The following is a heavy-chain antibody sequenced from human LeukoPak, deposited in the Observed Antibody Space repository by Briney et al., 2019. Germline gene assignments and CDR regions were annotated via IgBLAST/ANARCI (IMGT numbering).Heavy chain of an antibody. Sequence: GGSLRLSCAASGFTFSSYAMHWVRQAPGKGLEWVAVISYDGSNKYYADSVKGRFTISRGNSKNTLYLQMNSLRAEDTAVYYCASSGSYRFDYWGQGTLVTVSS. CDR3: ASSGSYRFDY. D-gene: IGHD1-26*01. CDR1: GFTFSSYA. J-gene: IGHJ4*02. V-gene: IGHV3-30-3*01. CDR2: ISYDGSNK.